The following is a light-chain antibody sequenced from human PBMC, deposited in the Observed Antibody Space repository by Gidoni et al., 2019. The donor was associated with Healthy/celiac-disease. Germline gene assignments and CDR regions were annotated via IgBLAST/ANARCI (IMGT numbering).Light chain of an antibody. CDR3: QQYNNWPLT. CDR1: QSVSSN. J-gene: IGKJ4*01. Sequence: EIVMTQSPATLSVSPGERATLSCRASQSVSSNLAWYQQKPGQAPRLLIYGASTRATGIQARFSGSGSGTDFTLTISSLQSEDFAVYYCQQYNNWPLTFGGGTEV. CDR2: GAS. V-gene: IGKV3-15*01.